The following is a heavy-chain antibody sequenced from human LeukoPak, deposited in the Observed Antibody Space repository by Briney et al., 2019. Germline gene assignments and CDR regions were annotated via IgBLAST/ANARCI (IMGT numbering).Heavy chain of an antibody. Sequence: PGGSLRLSCAASGFTFSSYAMSWVRQAPGKGLVWVSRINSDGSSTSYADSVKGRFTISRDNAKNTLYLQMNSLRAEDTAVYYCARDQEVIIREYYFDYWGQGTLVTVSS. CDR2: INSDGSST. CDR1: GFTFSSYA. D-gene: IGHD3-3*01. J-gene: IGHJ4*02. V-gene: IGHV3-74*01. CDR3: ARDQEVIIREYYFDY.